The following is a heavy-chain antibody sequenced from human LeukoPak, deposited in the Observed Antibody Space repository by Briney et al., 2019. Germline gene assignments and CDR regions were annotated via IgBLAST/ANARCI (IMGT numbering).Heavy chain of an antibody. Sequence: GGSLRLSCAASGFTFSSYAMHWVRQAPGKGLEWVAVISYDGSNKYYADSVKGRFTISRDNSKNTLYLQMNSLRAEDTAVYYCARDAYSSGPPMGNWFDPWGQGTLVTVSS. CDR1: GFTFSSYA. J-gene: IGHJ5*02. CDR2: ISYDGSNK. V-gene: IGHV3-30-3*01. D-gene: IGHD6-19*01. CDR3: ARDAYSSGPPMGNWFDP.